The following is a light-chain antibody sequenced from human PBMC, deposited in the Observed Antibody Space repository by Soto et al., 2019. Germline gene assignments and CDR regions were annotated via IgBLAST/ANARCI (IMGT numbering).Light chain of an antibody. CDR3: QQYSTLWT. J-gene: IGKJ1*01. CDR1: QNINTA. CDR2: HAS. Sequence: DIKWSQSPATLSASVGARVTITCRASQNINTALAWYQQKPGKVPNPLIYHASSLVTGVPSKFNGSGSGTAFTLTISSLQPYDFAAYYCQQYSTLWTFGQG. V-gene: IGKV1-5*01.